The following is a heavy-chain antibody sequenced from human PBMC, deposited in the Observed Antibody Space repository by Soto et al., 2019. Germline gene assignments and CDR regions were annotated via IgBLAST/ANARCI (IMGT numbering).Heavy chain of an antibody. V-gene: IGHV3-30-3*01. J-gene: IGHJ4*02. D-gene: IGHD3-10*01. CDR3: ARGFGTAFDY. CDR2: ISYDGSNK. Sequence: QVQLVESGGGVVQPGRSLRLSCAASGFTFSSYAMHWVRQAPGKGVEWVAVISYDGSNKYYADSVKGRFTISRDNSKNTLYLQMTSLRAEDTAVYYCARGFGTAFDYWGQGTLVTVSS. CDR1: GFTFSSYA.